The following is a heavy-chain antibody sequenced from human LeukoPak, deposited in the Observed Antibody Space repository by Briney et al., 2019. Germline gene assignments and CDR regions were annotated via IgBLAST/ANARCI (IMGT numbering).Heavy chain of an antibody. CDR1: GGSYSGYY. V-gene: IGHV4-34*01. Sequence: SETLSLTCAVYGGSYSGYYWSWIRQPPGKGLEWIGEINHSGSTNYNPSLKSRVTISVDTSKNQFSLKLSSVTATDTAVYYCARGPREREPSGSGCYYNYWGQGTLVTVSS. CDR2: INHSGST. J-gene: IGHJ4*02. CDR3: ARGPREREPSGSGCYYNY. D-gene: IGHD3-10*01.